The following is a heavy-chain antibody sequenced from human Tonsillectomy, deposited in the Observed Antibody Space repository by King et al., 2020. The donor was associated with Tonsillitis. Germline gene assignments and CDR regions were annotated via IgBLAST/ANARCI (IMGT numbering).Heavy chain of an antibody. CDR3: ATDTGRYIRSSAGLY. Sequence: VQLVESGGGLVQPGGSLRLSCAASGSTFSTYNMNWVRQAPGKGLEWISYISDTSSHLYYADSVKGRFTISRDNAKDSLFLQMNSLRDEDTAVYYCATDTGRYIRSSAGLYRGQGTLVTGPS. V-gene: IGHV3-48*02. D-gene: IGHD6-6*01. CDR1: GSTFSTYN. CDR2: ISDTSSHL. J-gene: IGHJ4*02.